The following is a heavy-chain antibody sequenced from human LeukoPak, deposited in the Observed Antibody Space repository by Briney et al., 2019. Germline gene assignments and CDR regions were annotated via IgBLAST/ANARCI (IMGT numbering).Heavy chain of an antibody. D-gene: IGHD2-2*03. V-gene: IGHV1-2*04. Sequence: GASVKVSCKASGYTFTGYYVHWVRQAPGQGLEWMGWINPNSGGTNYAQKFQGWVTMTRDTSISTAYMELSRLRSDDTAVYYCARVDRYYYYGMDVWGQGTTVTVSS. J-gene: IGHJ6*02. CDR3: ARVDRYYYYGMDV. CDR2: INPNSGGT. CDR1: GYTFTGYY.